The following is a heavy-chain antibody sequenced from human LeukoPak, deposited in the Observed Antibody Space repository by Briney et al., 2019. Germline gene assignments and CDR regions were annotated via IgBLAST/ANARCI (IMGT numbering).Heavy chain of an antibody. CDR2: INHSGST. Sequence: PSETLSLTCAVYGGSFSGYYWSWIRQPPGKGLEWIGEINHSGSTNYNPSLKSRVTISVDTSKNQFSLKLSSVTAAGTAVYYCARKPSSSNFYFDYWGQGTLVTVSS. CDR3: ARKPSSSNFYFDY. J-gene: IGHJ4*02. CDR1: GGSFSGYY. D-gene: IGHD6-6*01. V-gene: IGHV4-34*01.